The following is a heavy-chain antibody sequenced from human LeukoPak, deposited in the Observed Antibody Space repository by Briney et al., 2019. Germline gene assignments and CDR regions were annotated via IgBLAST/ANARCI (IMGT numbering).Heavy chain of an antibody. CDR1: GLTFSNYA. Sequence: PGGSLRLSCAASGLTFSNYAMSWVRQAPGKGLEWVSLMYSGGGTSYADSVKGRFTISRDTSKNTLYLQMSSLRAEDTALYYCARYDNGKDYFDYWGQGTLVTVSS. CDR2: MYSGGGT. CDR3: ARYDNGKDYFDY. D-gene: IGHD1-1*01. J-gene: IGHJ4*02. V-gene: IGHV3-23*03.